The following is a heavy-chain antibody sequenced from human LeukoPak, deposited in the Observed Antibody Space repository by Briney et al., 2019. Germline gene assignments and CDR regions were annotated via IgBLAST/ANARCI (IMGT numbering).Heavy chain of an antibody. CDR3: AKDLYSSGWYSPWYFDL. V-gene: IGHV3-30*02. CDR2: IRYDGSNK. D-gene: IGHD6-19*01. Sequence: GGSLRLSCAASGFTFSSYGMHWVRQAPGKGPEWVAFIRYDGSNKYYADSVKGRFTISRDSSKNTLHLQMNSLRAEDTAVYYCAKDLYSSGWYSPWYFDLWGRGTLVTVSS. CDR1: GFTFSSYG. J-gene: IGHJ2*01.